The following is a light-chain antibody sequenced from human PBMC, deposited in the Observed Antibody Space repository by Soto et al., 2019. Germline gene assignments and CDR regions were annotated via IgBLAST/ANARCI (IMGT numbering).Light chain of an antibody. CDR3: TSYTSSNTHV. V-gene: IGLV2-14*01. Sequence: QSALTQPASVSGSPGQSITISCTGTSSDVGGYNYVSWLQQHPGKVPKLTIYDVSSRPSGVSNRFSGSKSGNTASLTISGLQAEDEADYYCTSYTSSNTHVFGGGTKLTVL. CDR2: DVS. J-gene: IGLJ1*01. CDR1: SSDVGGYNY.